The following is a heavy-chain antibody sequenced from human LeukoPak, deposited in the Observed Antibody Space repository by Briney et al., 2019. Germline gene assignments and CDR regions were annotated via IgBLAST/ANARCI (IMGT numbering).Heavy chain of an antibody. J-gene: IGHJ4*02. CDR2: ISAYNGNT. V-gene: IGHV1-18*01. D-gene: IGHD3-3*01. CDR3: ARVEAMYDFWSGYYPSKLYYFDY. CDR1: GYTFTSYG. Sequence: GASVKVSCKASGYTFTSYGISWVRQAPGQGLEWMGWISAYNGNTNYAQKLRGRVTMTTDTSTSTAYMELRSLRSDDTAVYYCARVEAMYDFWSGYYPSKLYYFDYWGQGTLVTVSS.